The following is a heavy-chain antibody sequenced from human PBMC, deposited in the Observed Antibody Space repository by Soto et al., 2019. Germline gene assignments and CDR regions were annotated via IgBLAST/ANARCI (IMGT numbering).Heavy chain of an antibody. Sequence: ASVKVSCKASGYTFTGYYMHWVRQAPGQGLEWMGWINPNSSRTYYADAVKGRFTISRDNSKHTLYLQMNSLTAEDTAVYACVKGGWLDFWGQGTLVTVS. D-gene: IGHD3-16*01. V-gene: IGHV1-2*02. CDR3: VKGGWLDF. CDR1: GYTFTGYY. CDR2: INPNSSRT. J-gene: IGHJ5*01.